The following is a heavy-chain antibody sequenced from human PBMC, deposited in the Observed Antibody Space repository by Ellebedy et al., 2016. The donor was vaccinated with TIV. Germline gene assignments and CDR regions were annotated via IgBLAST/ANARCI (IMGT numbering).Heavy chain of an antibody. Sequence: GESLKISXAASGFTFSSYAMSWVRQAPGKGLEWVSAISGSGGSTYYADSVKGRFTISRDNSKNTLYLQMNSLRAEDTAVYYCAKDEFSYQPLQNRFDYWGQGTLVTVSS. CDR2: ISGSGGST. CDR3: AKDEFSYQPLQNRFDY. D-gene: IGHD2-2*01. V-gene: IGHV3-23*01. CDR1: GFTFSSYA. J-gene: IGHJ4*02.